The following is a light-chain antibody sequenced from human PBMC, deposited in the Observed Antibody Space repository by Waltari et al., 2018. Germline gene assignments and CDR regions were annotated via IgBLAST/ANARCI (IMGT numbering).Light chain of an antibody. Sequence: DIVMTQSPDSLPVSLGERATINCKSSQSVLYSSNNKNYLAWYQQKPGQPPKLLIYWASTRESGVPDRFSGSGSVTDFTLTISSLQAEDVAVYYCQQYYSTPLTFGGGTKVEIK. J-gene: IGKJ4*01. CDR1: QSVLYSSNNKNY. V-gene: IGKV4-1*01. CDR2: WAS. CDR3: QQYYSTPLT.